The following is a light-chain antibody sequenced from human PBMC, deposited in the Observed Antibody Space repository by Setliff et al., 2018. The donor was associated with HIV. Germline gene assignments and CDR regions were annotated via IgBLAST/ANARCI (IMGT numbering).Light chain of an antibody. Sequence: QSVLTQPPSVSGAPGQRVIISCTGSSSNIGAGYDVHWYQQLPGTAPQLLIYANTNRPSGVPDRFSGSKSDTSASLAITGLQAEGETDYYCQSYDSSLSGYVFGTGTKVTVL. CDR3: QSYDSSLSGYV. CDR1: SSNIGAGYD. V-gene: IGLV1-40*01. J-gene: IGLJ1*01. CDR2: ANT.